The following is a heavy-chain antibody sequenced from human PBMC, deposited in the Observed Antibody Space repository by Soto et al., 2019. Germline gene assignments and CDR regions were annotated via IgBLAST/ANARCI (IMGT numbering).Heavy chain of an antibody. CDR2: TYYRSNWRH. CDR3: ARGVAGSGFDL. J-gene: IGHJ4*02. V-gene: IGHV6-1*01. Sequence: SQTLSLTCPISGDSVSSNTAAWNWIRSSPSRGLEWLGRTYYRSNWRHDYAVSVRSRITVNPDTSKNHFSLQLNSVTPDDTAVHYCARGVAGSGFDLWGQGTLVTLCS. CDR1: GDSVSSNTAA. D-gene: IGHD6-19*01.